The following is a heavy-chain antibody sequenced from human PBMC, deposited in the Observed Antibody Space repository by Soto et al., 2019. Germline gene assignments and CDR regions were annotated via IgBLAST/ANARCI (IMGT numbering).Heavy chain of an antibody. J-gene: IGHJ4*02. CDR3: AAIVVGATRHSDVDH. V-gene: IGHV4-39*01. CDR1: GAPISSNDYF. CDR2: MHASGGT. Sequence: ETLSLTCSVSGAPISSNDYFWAWIRQPPGRGLEFIASMHASGGTYHASSLKSRATMSLDTSKDQFSLKLQSVTAADTGTYYCAAIVVGATRHSDVDHWGQGTLVTVSS. D-gene: IGHD2-15*01.